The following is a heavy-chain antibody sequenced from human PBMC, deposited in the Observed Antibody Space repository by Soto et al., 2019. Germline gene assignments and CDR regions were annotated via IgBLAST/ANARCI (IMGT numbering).Heavy chain of an antibody. Sequence: GGSLRLSCAASGFTFSSYWMHWVRQAPGKGLVWVSRTNSDGSSTSYADSVKGRFTISRDNAKNTLYLQMNSLRAEDTAVYYCARADDFWISIGDAFDIWGQGTMVTVSS. CDR3: ARADDFWISIGDAFDI. CDR1: GFTFSSYW. V-gene: IGHV3-74*01. CDR2: TNSDGSST. J-gene: IGHJ3*02. D-gene: IGHD3-3*01.